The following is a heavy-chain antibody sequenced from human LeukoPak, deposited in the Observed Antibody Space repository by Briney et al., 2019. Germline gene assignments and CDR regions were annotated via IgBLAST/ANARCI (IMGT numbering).Heavy chain of an antibody. CDR3: ARYYSHTSAWSEGGLDQ. CDR1: GFTFSTFG. Sequence: GGSLRLSCAASGFTFSTFGMHWVRQAPGKGPEWVAVIWYDGSKKYYIDFAEGRFTISRDNSRNTLYLQMNSLRAEDTAVYYCARYYSHTSAWSEGGLDQWGQGTLVTVSS. V-gene: IGHV3-33*01. D-gene: IGHD6-19*01. CDR2: IWYDGSKK. J-gene: IGHJ4*02.